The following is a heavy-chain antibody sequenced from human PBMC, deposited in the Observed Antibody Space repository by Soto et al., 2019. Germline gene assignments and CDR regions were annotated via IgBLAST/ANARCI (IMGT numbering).Heavy chain of an antibody. V-gene: IGHV3-30-3*01. Sequence: GGSLRLSCAASGFTFSSYAMHWVRQAPGKGLEWVAVISYDGSNKYYADSVKGRFTISRDNSKNTLYLQMNSLRAEDTAVYYCARAGSSWYYENWFDPWGQGTLVTVSS. D-gene: IGHD6-13*01. J-gene: IGHJ5*02. CDR1: GFTFSSYA. CDR2: ISYDGSNK. CDR3: ARAGSSWYYENWFDP.